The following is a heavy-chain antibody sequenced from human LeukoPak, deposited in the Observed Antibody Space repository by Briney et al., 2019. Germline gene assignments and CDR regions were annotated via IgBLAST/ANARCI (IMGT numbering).Heavy chain of an antibody. CDR3: ARVLYSGYDWGAFYYYYYMDV. V-gene: IGHV3-74*01. CDR2: INSDGSST. D-gene: IGHD5-12*01. J-gene: IGHJ6*03. CDR1: GFTFSSYW. Sequence: GGSLRLSCAASGFTFSSYWMHWVRQAPGKGLVWVSRINSDGSSTSYADSVKGRFTISRDNAKNTLYLQMNSLRAEDTAVYYCARVLYSGYDWGAFYYYYYMDVWGKGTTVTVSS.